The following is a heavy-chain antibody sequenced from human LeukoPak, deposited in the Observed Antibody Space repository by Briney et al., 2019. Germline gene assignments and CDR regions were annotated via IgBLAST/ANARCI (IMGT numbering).Heavy chain of an antibody. V-gene: IGHV3-23*01. CDR1: GFTLSSYA. CDR3: AKAPVTTCRGAYCYPFDY. J-gene: IGHJ4*02. Sequence: GGSLRLSCAASGFTLSSYAMSWVRQTPGKGLEWVSAISDSGNTYHADSVKGRFTISRDSSKNTLFLQMNRLRPEDAAVYYCAKAPVTTCRGAYCYPFDYWGQGTLVTVSS. D-gene: IGHD2-21*01. CDR2: ISDSGNT.